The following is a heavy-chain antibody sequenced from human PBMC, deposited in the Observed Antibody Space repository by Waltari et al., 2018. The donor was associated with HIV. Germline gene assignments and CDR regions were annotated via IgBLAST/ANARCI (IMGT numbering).Heavy chain of an antibody. CDR1: GFTFSSYW. CDR2: INTGGGST. CDR3: ARGGHCSGISCYTGDYSYGLDV. Sequence: EVQLVESGGGLVQPGGSLRLSCAASGFTFSSYWIHWVRQAPGKGLVWVSRINTGGGSTSYADSVKGRFTISRDNAKNTRYLQMNSLRAEDTAVYYCARGGHCSGISCYTGDYSYGLDVWGQGTTVTVSS. D-gene: IGHD2-2*02. J-gene: IGHJ6*02. V-gene: IGHV3-74*01.